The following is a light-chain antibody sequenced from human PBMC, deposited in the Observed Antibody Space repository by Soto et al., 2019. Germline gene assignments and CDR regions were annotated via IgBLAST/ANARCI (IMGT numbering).Light chain of an antibody. CDR3: QHYINWRRT. CDR2: GAS. J-gene: IGKJ1*01. V-gene: IGKV3-15*01. CDR1: QSVSSN. Sequence: EIVMTQSPATLSVSPGERVTLSCRASQSVSSNLAWYQQKPGQAPRLLIYGASTRATGIPARFSGSGSGTEFTLTISSLQSEDFAVYYCQHYINWRRTFGQGTKVDIK.